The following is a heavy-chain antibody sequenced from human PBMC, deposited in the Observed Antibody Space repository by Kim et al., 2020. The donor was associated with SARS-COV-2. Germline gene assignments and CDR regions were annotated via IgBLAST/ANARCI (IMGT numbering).Heavy chain of an antibody. J-gene: IGHJ6*03. Sequence: KGRFTISRDDSKSIAYLQMNSLKTEDTAVYYCTRDRLNWRYYYYYYMDVWGKGTTVTVSS. D-gene: IGHD1-1*01. CDR3: TRDRLNWRYYYYYYMDV. V-gene: IGHV3-49*02.